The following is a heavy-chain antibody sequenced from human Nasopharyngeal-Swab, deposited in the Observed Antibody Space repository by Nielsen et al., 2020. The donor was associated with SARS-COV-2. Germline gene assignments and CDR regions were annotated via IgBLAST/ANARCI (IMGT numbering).Heavy chain of an antibody. D-gene: IGHD2/OR15-2a*01. Sequence: GEPLKISGAASGFTFRNHRMHWARQAPGKGLVWVSRINSDGSSLNYADFVKGRFTISTDNAKSTLYLEMNSLRAEDTAVYYCARGRGSSTSMIGYWGQGTLVTVSS. V-gene: IGHV3-74*01. CDR1: GFTFRNHR. J-gene: IGHJ4*02. CDR3: ARGRGSSTSMIGY. CDR2: INSDGSSL.